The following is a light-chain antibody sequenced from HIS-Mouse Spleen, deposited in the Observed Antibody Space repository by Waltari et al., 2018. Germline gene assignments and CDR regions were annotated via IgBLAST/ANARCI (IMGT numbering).Light chain of an antibody. CDR1: SSDVGGYNY. J-gene: IGLJ3*02. V-gene: IGLV2-14*01. Sequence: QSALTQPASVSGSPGQSITISCTGTSSDVGGYNYVSWYQQHPGKAPKLMMYEVSNRHSCVSKRFSGSKAGNTAALTSAGLQAEDEADYYCSSYTSSSTLWVFGGGTKLTVL. CDR3: SSYTSSSTLWV. CDR2: EVS.